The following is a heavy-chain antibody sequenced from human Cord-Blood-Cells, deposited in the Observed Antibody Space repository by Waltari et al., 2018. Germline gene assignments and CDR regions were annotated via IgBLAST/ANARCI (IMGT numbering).Heavy chain of an antibody. CDR2: IYWDDDK. V-gene: IGHV2-5*02. D-gene: IGHD3-3*01. CDR3: AHKMRSDFWIGYYASFDY. Sequence: QITLKESGPTLVKPTQTLTLTCTLSGFSLSTSGVGVGWIRQPPGKALEWLALIYWDDDKRYSPSLKSKLTITKDTSKNQVVLTMTNMDPVDTATYYCAHKMRSDFWIGYYASFDYWGQGTLVTVSS. CDR1: GFSLSTSGVG. J-gene: IGHJ4*02.